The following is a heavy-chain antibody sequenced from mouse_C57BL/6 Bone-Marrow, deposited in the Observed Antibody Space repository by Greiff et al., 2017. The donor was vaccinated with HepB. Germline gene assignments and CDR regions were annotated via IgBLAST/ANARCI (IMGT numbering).Heavy chain of an antibody. V-gene: IGHV5-6*02. CDR1: GFTFSSYG. Sequence: DVKLVESGGDLVKPGGSLKLSCAASGFTFSSYGMSWVRQTPDKRLEWVATISSGGSYTYYPDSVKGRFTISRDNAKNTLYLQMSSLKSEDTAMYYCVRGRLRGVYFDYWGQGTTLTVSS. CDR3: VRGRLRGVYFDY. J-gene: IGHJ2*01. D-gene: IGHD2-4*01. CDR2: ISSGGSYT.